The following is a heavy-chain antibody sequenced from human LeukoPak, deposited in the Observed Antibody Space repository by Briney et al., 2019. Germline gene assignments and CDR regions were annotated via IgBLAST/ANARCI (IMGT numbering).Heavy chain of an antibody. V-gene: IGHV4-61*02. D-gene: IGHD7-27*01. CDR1: GGSISSGLYY. CDR3: ARKRPWGLSRYFDY. CDR2: IYTSGST. J-gene: IGHJ4*02. Sequence: PSQTLSLTCTVSGGSISSGLYYWSWLRQPAGKGLEWIGRIYTSGSTNYNPSLKSRVTISLDTSKNQFSLKLSSVTAADTAVYYCARKRPWGLSRYFDYWGQGTLVTVSS.